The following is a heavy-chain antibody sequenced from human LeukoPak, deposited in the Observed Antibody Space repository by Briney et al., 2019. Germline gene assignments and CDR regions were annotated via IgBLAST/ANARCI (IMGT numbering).Heavy chain of an antibody. Sequence: SETLSLTCTVSGGSISSYYWSWIRQPPGKGLEWIGDIYYSGSTNYNPSLKSRVTISVDTSKNQFPLKLSSVTAADTAVYYCARIEYYYDSSGYQPYNWFDPWGQGTLVTVSS. V-gene: IGHV4-59*01. CDR1: GGSISSYY. D-gene: IGHD3-22*01. J-gene: IGHJ5*02. CDR2: IYYSGST. CDR3: ARIEYYYDSSGYQPYNWFDP.